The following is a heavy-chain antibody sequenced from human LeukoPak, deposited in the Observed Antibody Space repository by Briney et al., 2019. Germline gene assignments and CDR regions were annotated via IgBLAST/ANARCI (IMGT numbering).Heavy chain of an antibody. CDR2: IYHSGST. CDR1: GGSFSGYY. J-gene: IGHJ6*03. CDR3: SGSYYGAPYYMDV. V-gene: IGHV4-34*01. Sequence: SETLSLTCAVYGGSFSGYYWSWIRQPPGKGLEWIGSIYHSGSTYYNPSLKSRVTISVDTSKNQFSLKLSSVTAADTAVYYRSGSYYGAPYYMDVWGKGTTVTISS. D-gene: IGHD3-10*01.